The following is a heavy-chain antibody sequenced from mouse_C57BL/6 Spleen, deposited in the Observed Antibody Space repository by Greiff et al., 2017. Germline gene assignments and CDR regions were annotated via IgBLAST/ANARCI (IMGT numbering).Heavy chain of an antibody. Sequence: QVQLQQPGAELVKPGASVKVSCKASGYTFTSYWMHWVKQRPGQGLEWIGRIHPSDSDTNYNQKFKGKATLTVDKSSSTAYMQLSSLTSEDSAVYYCAIGGTYDYAYYYAMDYWGQGTSVTVSS. D-gene: IGHD2-4*01. CDR3: AIGGTYDYAYYYAMDY. CDR2: IHPSDSDT. V-gene: IGHV1-74*01. J-gene: IGHJ4*01. CDR1: GYTFTSYW.